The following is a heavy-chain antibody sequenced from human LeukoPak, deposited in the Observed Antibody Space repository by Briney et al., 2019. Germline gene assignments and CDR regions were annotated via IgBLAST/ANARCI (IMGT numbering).Heavy chain of an antibody. CDR3: ATGLDSSSWYNAGY. V-gene: IGHV4-39*01. CDR2: IYYSGST. Sequence: SETLSLTCTASGGSISSSSYYWGWIRQPPGKGLEWIGSIYYSGSTYYNPSLKSRVTISVDTSKNQFSLKLSSVTAADTAVYYCATGLDSSSWYNAGYWGQGTLVTVSS. CDR1: GGSISSSSYY. J-gene: IGHJ4*02. D-gene: IGHD6-13*01.